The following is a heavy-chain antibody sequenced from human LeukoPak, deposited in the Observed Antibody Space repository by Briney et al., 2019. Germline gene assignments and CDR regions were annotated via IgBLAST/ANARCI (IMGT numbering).Heavy chain of an antibody. D-gene: IGHD6-19*01. CDR2: ISGSGGST. CDR1: GFTFSSYA. CDR3: ARDLAVAGTYQPFDY. Sequence: GGSLRLSCAASGFTFSSYAMSWVRQAPGKGLEWVSAISGSGGSTYYADSVKGRFTISRDNSKNTLYLQMNSLRAEDTAVYYCARDLAVAGTYQPFDYWGQGTLVTVSS. J-gene: IGHJ4*02. V-gene: IGHV3-23*01.